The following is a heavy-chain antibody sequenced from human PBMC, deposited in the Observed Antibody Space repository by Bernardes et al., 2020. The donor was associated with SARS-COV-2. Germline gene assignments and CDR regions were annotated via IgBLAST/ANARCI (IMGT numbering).Heavy chain of an antibody. CDR1: GFTFSSYE. CDR2: ISSSGSTI. CDR3: ARAQNHYDSSGYYLRYAYYSDY. V-gene: IGHV3-48*03. J-gene: IGHJ4*02. D-gene: IGHD3-22*01. Sequence: GGSLRLSCAASGFTFSSYEMNWVRQAPGKGLEWVSYISSSGSTIYYADSVKGRFTISRDNAKNSLYLQMNSLRAEDTAVYYCARAQNHYDSSGYYLRYAYYSDYWGQGTLVTVSS.